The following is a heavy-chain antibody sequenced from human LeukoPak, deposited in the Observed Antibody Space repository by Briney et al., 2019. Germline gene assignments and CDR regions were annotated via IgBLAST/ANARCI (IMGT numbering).Heavy chain of an antibody. CDR1: GGSISSYY. D-gene: IGHD6-13*01. V-gene: IGHV4-4*07. CDR3: AREEREEQLVRGFDY. CDR2: IYTSGST. Sequence: SETLSLTCTVSGGSISSYYWSWIRQPAGKGLGCIGRIYTSGSTNYNPSLKSRVTMSVDTSKNQFSLKLSSVTAADTAVYYCAREEREEQLVRGFDYWGQGTLVTVSS. J-gene: IGHJ4*02.